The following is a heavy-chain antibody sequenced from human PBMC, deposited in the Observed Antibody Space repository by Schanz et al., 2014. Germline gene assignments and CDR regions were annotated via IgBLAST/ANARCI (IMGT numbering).Heavy chain of an antibody. J-gene: IGHJ3*02. CDR2: IKSESDGGTT. CDR1: GFTFNYAW. Sequence: EGELEEPCFFLVTPLGSLRLSCAASGFTFNYAWMNWVRQAPGKGLEWVARIKSESDGGTTDYAAPVQGRFTISRDDSKSTLYLQMNSLKTEDTAVYYCTTPDYYGSGSYSDAFDIWGQGTKVTVSS. CDR3: TTPDYYGSGSYSDAFDI. V-gene: IGHV3-15*01. D-gene: IGHD3-10*01.